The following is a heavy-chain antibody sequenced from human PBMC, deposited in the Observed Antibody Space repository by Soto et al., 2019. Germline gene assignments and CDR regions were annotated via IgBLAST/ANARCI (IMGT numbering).Heavy chain of an antibody. V-gene: IGHV3-48*02. J-gene: IGHJ3*02. D-gene: IGHD2-21*01. CDR3: ARDKAGIASRAFDI. Sequence: GGSLRLSCAASGFTFSSYSMNWVRQAPGKGLEWVSYISSSSSTIYYADSVKGLFTISRDNAKNSLYLQMNSLRDEDAAVYYCARDKAGIASRAFDIWGQGTMVTVSS. CDR1: GFTFSSYS. CDR2: ISSSSSTI.